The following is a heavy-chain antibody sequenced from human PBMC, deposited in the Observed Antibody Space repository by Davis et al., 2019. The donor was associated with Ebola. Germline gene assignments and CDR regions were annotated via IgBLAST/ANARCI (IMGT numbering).Heavy chain of an antibody. CDR2: MNHNSGNT. Sequence: ASVQVSCKASGYTFTSYDINWVRQATGQGLAWMGWMNHNSGNTGYAQKFQGRVTMTRNTSISTAYMELSSLRSEDTAVYYCARGPLRAIFGVLITSNWFDPWGQGTLVTVSS. D-gene: IGHD3-3*01. CDR1: GYTFTSYD. CDR3: ARGPLRAIFGVLITSNWFDP. J-gene: IGHJ5*02. V-gene: IGHV1-8*01.